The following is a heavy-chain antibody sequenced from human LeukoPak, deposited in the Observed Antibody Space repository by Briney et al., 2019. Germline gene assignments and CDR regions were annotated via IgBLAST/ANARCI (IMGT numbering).Heavy chain of an antibody. Sequence: SETLSLTCTVSGDSISSTYWWSWVRRPPGKGLERIGEIYHSGITNYSPSLKSRVTISIDKSKNQFSLKLTSVTAADTAVYYCARGLVSSGYYRDHWGQGTLVTVSS. CDR2: IYHSGIT. CDR3: ARGLVSSGYYRDH. J-gene: IGHJ4*02. CDR1: GDSISSTYW. V-gene: IGHV4-4*02. D-gene: IGHD3-22*01.